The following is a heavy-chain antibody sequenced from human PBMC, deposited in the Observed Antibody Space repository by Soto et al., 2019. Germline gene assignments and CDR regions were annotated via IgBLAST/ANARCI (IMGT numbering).Heavy chain of an antibody. CDR1: GGTFSSYT. CDR2: IIPILGIA. D-gene: IGHD2-2*01. Sequence: QVQLVQSGAEVKKPGSSVKVSCKASGGTFSSYTISWVRQAPGQGLEWMGRIIPILGIANYAQKFQGRVKITADKSTSTAYMELSSLRSEDTAVYYCAREEDIVVVPAALGGMDVWGQGTTVTVSS. J-gene: IGHJ6*02. V-gene: IGHV1-69*08. CDR3: AREEDIVVVPAALGGMDV.